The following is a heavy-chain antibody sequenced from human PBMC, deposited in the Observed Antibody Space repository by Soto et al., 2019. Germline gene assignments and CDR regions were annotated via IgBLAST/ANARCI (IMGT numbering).Heavy chain of an antibody. V-gene: IGHV1-18*04. CDR2: VRPYNGDT. CDR1: GYVFTSFG. D-gene: IGHD3-10*01. Sequence: ASVKVSCKTSGYVFTSFGISWVRQAPGQGLEWMGWVRPYNGDTKYAEKFQGRVTMTSDTSTTTAYMELRGLRSDDTAVYFCVRRFFDDFWSPYYYFEYWGQGTQVTVS. J-gene: IGHJ4*02. CDR3: VRRFFDDFWSPYYYFEY.